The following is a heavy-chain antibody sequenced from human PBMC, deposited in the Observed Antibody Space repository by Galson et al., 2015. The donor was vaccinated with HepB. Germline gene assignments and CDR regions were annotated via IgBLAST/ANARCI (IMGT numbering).Heavy chain of an antibody. D-gene: IGHD1-26*01. Sequence: SLRLSCAASGFIFSTYGVSWVRQAPGTGLVWVSTIDHTGFTTFYADSVKGRFTISRDDSKNTVHLQMSSLRGDDSAVYYCARWGSSGNLDYWGQGTLVTVSS. CDR3: ARWGSSGNLDY. V-gene: IGHV3-23*01. CDR1: GFIFSTYG. CDR2: IDHTGFTT. J-gene: IGHJ4*02.